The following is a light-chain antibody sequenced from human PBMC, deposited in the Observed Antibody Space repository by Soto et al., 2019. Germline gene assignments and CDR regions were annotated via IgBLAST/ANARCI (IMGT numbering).Light chain of an antibody. J-gene: IGKJ1*01. CDR1: QGVGNN. V-gene: IGKV3-15*01. CDR2: AAS. CDR3: QQYNNRPLT. Sequence: DTVMTQSPATLSVSPGERATLSCRASQGVGNNLAWYQQRPGQATRLLIDAASTRAPGIPARFSGTGSVTEFTLTLTSLQSEDVAIYYCQQYNNRPLTFGQATKVEIK.